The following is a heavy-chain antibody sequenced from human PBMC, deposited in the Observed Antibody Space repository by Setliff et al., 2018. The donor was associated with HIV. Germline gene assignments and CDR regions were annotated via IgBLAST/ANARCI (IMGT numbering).Heavy chain of an antibody. CDR2: IRSKAYGGTT. J-gene: IGHJ5*02. D-gene: IGHD6-13*01. V-gene: IGHV3-49*04. CDR3: AKQTVSSSWSNWFDP. CDR1: GFTFGDYA. Sequence: PGGSLRLSCTASGFTFGDYAMSWVRQAPGKGLEWVGFIRSKAYGGTTEYAASVKDRFTVSRDDSKSIAYLQINSLKTEDTAVYYCAKQTVSSSWSNWFDPWGQGTLVTVSS.